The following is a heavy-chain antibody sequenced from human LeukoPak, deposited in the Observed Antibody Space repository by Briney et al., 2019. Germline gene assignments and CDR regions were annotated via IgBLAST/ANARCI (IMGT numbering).Heavy chain of an antibody. J-gene: IGHJ4*02. CDR3: ARHGTISSESYFDY. V-gene: IGHV4-59*08. CDR1: GGSVSSYY. D-gene: IGHD1-14*01. Sequence: SETLSLTCSVSGGSVSSYYWSWIRQSPGKGLEWIGYIHNSERTNYNPSLKSRVTGFVDTSKNQVSLRLSSVTAADTAVYHCARHGTISSESYFDYWGQGALVTVSS. CDR2: IHNSERT.